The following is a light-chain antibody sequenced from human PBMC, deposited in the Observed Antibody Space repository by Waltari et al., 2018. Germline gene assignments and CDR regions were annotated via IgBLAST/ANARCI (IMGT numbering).Light chain of an antibody. V-gene: IGLV3-1*01. CDR3: QTWDSSTVV. CDR1: QLGENY. J-gene: IGLJ2*01. Sequence: SYELTQPPPVSVSPGQTASITCPGAQLGENYASWYQQKPGQSPLMVIYQDDKRPSRIPERFSGSTSGNTATLTISGTQSLDEADYYCQTWDSSTVVFGGATKLTVL. CDR2: QDD.